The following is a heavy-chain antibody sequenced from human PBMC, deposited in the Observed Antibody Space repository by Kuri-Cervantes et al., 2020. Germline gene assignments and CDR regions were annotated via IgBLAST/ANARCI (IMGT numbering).Heavy chain of an antibody. CDR1: GYTFTGYY. CDR2: INPNSGGT. Sequence: ASVKVSCKASGYTFTGYYMHWVRQAPGQGLEWMGWINPNSGGTNYAQKFQGWVTMTRDTSISTAYMELSSLRSEDTAVYYCARVPQPYGDYFFGWFDPWGQGTLVTVSS. D-gene: IGHD4-17*01. J-gene: IGHJ5*02. CDR3: ARVPQPYGDYFFGWFDP. V-gene: IGHV1-2*04.